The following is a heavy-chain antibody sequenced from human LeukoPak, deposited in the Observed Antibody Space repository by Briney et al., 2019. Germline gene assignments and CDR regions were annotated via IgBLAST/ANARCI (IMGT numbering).Heavy chain of an antibody. CDR2: NYYSGST. CDR3: AIGTGEDIVVVPDNNWFDP. D-gene: IGHD2-2*01. J-gene: IGHJ5*02. CDR1: GGSISSGGYY. Sequence: SQTLSLTCTVSGGSISSGGYYWSWIRQHPGKVLECIGYNYYSGSTYYNPSLKSRVTISVDTSKNQFSLKLSSVTAADTAVYYCAIGTGEDIVVVPDNNWFDPWGQGTLVTVSS. V-gene: IGHV4-31*03.